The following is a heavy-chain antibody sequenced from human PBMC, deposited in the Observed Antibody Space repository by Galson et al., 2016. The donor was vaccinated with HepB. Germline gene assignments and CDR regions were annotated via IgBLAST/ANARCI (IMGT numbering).Heavy chain of an antibody. Sequence: CAFSGDSVSSNSASWNFIGQSPSRGLEWLGRTYYRSKWYNDYAVSVRSRININPDTSKNQFSLQLNSVTPEDTAVYYCARGISEQLKPSAYYYYVDVWGKGTTVTVSS. J-gene: IGHJ6*03. CDR1: GDSVSSNSAS. CDR3: ARGISEQLKPSAYYYYVDV. D-gene: IGHD1-1*01. CDR2: TYYRSKWYN. V-gene: IGHV6-1*01.